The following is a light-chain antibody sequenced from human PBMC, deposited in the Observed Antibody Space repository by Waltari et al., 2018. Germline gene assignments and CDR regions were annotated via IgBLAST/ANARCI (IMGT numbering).Light chain of an antibody. V-gene: IGLV2-23*02. CDR2: DVN. J-gene: IGLJ3*02. Sequence: QPALTQTAAVSGSPGQSITISSSGTLRDIWKQNLVPWYQQHPGKAPTLIIYDVNKRPSGVSNRFSGSKSGNTAFLTISGLQTADEADYYCCSYAGSAISVFGGGTKLTVL. CDR1: LRDIWKQNL. CDR3: CSYAGSAISV.